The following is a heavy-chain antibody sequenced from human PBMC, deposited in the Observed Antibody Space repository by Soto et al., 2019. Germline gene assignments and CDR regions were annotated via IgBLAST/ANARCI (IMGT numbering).Heavy chain of an antibody. D-gene: IGHD1-1*01. CDR1: GFDSSYYW. CDR3: ARGPRPSSAGTGAY. Sequence: GGSLRLSCALSGFDSSYYWIQWFRQSPGKGLEWVSRIDPDGTTTNYADSVKGRFSVSRDNAKKTIYLQMNSLTADDTALYYSARGPRPSSAGTGAYWGHGTLVTVSS. CDR2: IDPDGTTT. V-gene: IGHV3-74*01. J-gene: IGHJ1*01.